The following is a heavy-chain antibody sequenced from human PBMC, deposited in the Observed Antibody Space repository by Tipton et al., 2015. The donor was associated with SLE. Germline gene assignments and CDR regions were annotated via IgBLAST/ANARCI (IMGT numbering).Heavy chain of an antibody. J-gene: IGHJ5*02. V-gene: IGHV4-34*01. Sequence: LRLSCAVYGGSFSGYYWSWIRQPPGKGLEWIGEINHSGSTNYNPSLKSRVTISVDTSKSQFSLKLSSVTAADTAVYYCASHTGGAEGWFDPWGQGTLVTVSS. CDR3: ASHTGGAEGWFDP. D-gene: IGHD3-10*01. CDR2: INHSGST. CDR1: GGSFSGYY.